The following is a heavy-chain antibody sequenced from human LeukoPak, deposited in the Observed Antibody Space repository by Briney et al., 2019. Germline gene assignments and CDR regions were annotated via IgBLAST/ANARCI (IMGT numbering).Heavy chain of an antibody. CDR2: INHSGST. V-gene: IGHV4-34*01. CDR1: GGSFTGYY. D-gene: IGHD3-22*01. Sequence: SETLSLTCAVYGGSFTGYYWSWVRQPPGKGLEWIGEINHSGSTDYNPSLNSRVTISVDTSKNQFSLTLSTVTAADTAVYDCARVSGITMIVVVVEDPFDIWGQGTMVTVSS. J-gene: IGHJ3*02. CDR3: ARVSGITMIVVVVEDPFDI.